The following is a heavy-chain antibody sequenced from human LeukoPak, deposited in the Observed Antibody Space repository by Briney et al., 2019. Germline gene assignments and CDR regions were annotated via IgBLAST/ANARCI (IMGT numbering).Heavy chain of an antibody. V-gene: IGHV3-15*01. Sequence: PGGSLRLSCAASGFTFSNAWMSWVRQAPGKGLEWVGRIKSKTDGGTTDYAAPVKGRFTISRDDSKNTLYLQMNSLKTGDTAVYYCTTDLYYDSSGYPLKIFDYWGQGTLVTVSS. D-gene: IGHD3-22*01. CDR2: IKSKTDGGTT. J-gene: IGHJ4*02. CDR3: TTDLYYDSSGYPLKIFDY. CDR1: GFTFSNAW.